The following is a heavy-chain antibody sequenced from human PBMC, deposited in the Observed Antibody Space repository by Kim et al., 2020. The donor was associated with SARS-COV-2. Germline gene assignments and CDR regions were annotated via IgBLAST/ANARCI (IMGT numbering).Heavy chain of an antibody. V-gene: IGHV3-9*01. D-gene: IGHD3-10*01. CDR1: GFTFDDYA. CDR2: ISWNSGSI. CDR3: AKDARFRRGVYAFDI. J-gene: IGHJ3*02. Sequence: GGSLRLSCAASGFTFDDYAMHWVRQAPGKGLEWVSGISWNSGSIGYADSVKGRFTISRDNAKNSLYLQMNSLRAEDTALYYCAKDARFRRGVYAFDIWGQGTMVTVSS.